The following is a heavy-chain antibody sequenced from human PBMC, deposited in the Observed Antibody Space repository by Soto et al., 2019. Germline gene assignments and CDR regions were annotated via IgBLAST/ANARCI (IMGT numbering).Heavy chain of an antibody. CDR1: GFTFSSYA. V-gene: IGHV3-23*01. Sequence: GGSLRLSCAASGFTFSSYAMSWVRQAPGKGLEWVSAISGSGGSTYYADSVKGRFTISRDNSKNTLYLQMNSLRAEDTAVYYCAKVAMIPLAYYYYYGMDVWGQGTTVTVSS. D-gene: IGHD3-22*01. J-gene: IGHJ6*02. CDR2: ISGSGGST. CDR3: AKVAMIPLAYYYYYGMDV.